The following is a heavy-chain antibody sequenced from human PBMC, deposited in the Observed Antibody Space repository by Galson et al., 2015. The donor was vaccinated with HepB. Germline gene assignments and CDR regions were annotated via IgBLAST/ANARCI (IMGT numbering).Heavy chain of an antibody. J-gene: IGHJ6*02. CDR1: GGTFSSYA. D-gene: IGHD5-18*01. Sequence: SVKVSCKASGGTFSSYAISWVRQAPGQGLEWMGRIIPILGIANYAQKFQGRVTITADKSTSTAYMELSSLRSEDTAVYYCARDQGRPIQLWIGTYYYGMDVWGQGTTVTVSS. V-gene: IGHV1-69*04. CDR3: ARDQGRPIQLWIGTYYYGMDV. CDR2: IIPILGIA.